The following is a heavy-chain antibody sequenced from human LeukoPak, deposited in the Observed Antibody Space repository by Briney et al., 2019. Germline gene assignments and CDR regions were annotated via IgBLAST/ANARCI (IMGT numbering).Heavy chain of an antibody. J-gene: IGHJ4*02. CDR2: ISPTGGTT. CDR3: AREMRSSKALDY. V-gene: IGHV1-46*01. CDR1: GYMFTVYY. D-gene: IGHD2/OR15-2a*01. Sequence: ASVKVSCKTSGYMFTVYYLHWVQQAPGQGLEWMGMISPTGGTTRFSQKYQGRITMTRDMSASTVYMDLSSLRSEDTAVYYCAREMRSSKALDYWGQGTLVTVSS.